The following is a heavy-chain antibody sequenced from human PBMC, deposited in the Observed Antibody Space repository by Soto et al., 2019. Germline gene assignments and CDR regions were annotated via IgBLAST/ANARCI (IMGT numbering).Heavy chain of an antibody. Sequence: EVQLVESGGGLVKPGGSLRLSFAASGFTFGHVWISWVRQAPGKGLEWVGRIKSKTDGGTSDYAAPVKGRFTISRDDSKNTLYLQMNSLKAEDTAVYYCATGSSLGAPRWGQGTLVTVSS. CDR1: GFTFGHVW. CDR3: ATGSSLGAPR. D-gene: IGHD3-16*01. V-gene: IGHV3-15*01. J-gene: IGHJ4*02. CDR2: IKSKTDGGTS.